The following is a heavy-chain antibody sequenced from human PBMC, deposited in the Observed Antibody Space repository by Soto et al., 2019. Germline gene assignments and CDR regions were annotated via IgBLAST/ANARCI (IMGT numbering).Heavy chain of an antibody. CDR2: IWYDGTQK. Sequence: QVQLDESGGGVVQPGRSLRLSCEASGFTFNTYSMHWVRQPPGKGLEWLAAIWYDGTQKYYADSVKGRFIISRDNSKKTLYLEMNSLRAEDTAVYSCARAGGTTVTGLWHFDSWGQGTLVTVSS. CDR1: GFTFNTYS. V-gene: IGHV3-33*01. CDR3: ARAGGTTVTGLWHFDS. D-gene: IGHD4-17*01. J-gene: IGHJ4*02.